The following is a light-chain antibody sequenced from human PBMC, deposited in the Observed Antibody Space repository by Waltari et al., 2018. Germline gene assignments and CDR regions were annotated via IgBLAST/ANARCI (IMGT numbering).Light chain of an antibody. CDR3: MQSIRALWT. Sequence: DIVVTQSPLSLPVTPGEPAFICFRSSQSTLHSNGYNYLDWYLQTQGKSPPLLIYLGSNRAFGVPDSFGGSGSGTVFTLKISSVEAEDVGVYYCMQSIRALWTFGQGSKVEI. J-gene: IGKJ1*01. CDR2: LGS. CDR1: QSTLHSNGYNY. V-gene: IGKV2-28*01.